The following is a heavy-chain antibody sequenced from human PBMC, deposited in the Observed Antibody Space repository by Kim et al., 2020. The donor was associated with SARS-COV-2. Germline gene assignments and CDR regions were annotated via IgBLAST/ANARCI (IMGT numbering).Heavy chain of an antibody. V-gene: IGHV3-33*01. Sequence: GGSLRLSCAASGFTFSSYGMHWVRQAPGKGLEWVAVIWYDGSNKYYADSVKGRFTISRDNSKNTLYLQMNSLRAEDMAVYYCARALCSSTSCYGYYYYYGMDVWGQGTTVTVSS. D-gene: IGHD2-2*01. CDR3: ARALCSSTSCYGYYYYYGMDV. J-gene: IGHJ6*02. CDR1: GFTFSSYG. CDR2: IWYDGSNK.